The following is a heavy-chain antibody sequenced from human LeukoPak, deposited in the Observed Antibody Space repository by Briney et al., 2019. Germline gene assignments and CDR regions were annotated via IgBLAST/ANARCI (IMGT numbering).Heavy chain of an antibody. V-gene: IGHV3-23*01. CDR3: ARVNYGDYVAPYRYFDL. CDR2: ISGSGGST. CDR1: GFTFSSYA. Sequence: GGSLRLSCAASGFTFSSYAMSWVRQAPGKGLEWVSAISGSGGSTYYADSVKGRFTISRHNSKNTLYLQMNSLRAEDTAVYYCARVNYGDYVAPYRYFDLWGRGTLVTVSS. D-gene: IGHD4-17*01. J-gene: IGHJ2*01.